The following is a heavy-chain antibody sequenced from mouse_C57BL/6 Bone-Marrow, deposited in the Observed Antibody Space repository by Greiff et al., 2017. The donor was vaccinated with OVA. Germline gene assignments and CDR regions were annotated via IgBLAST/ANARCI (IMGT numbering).Heavy chain of an antibody. J-gene: IGHJ3*01. D-gene: IGHD1-1*01. CDR3: ARDEYYGSSYVSWFAY. V-gene: IGHV3-6*01. CDR2: ISYDGSN. Sequence: EVQLVESGPGLVKPSQSLSLTCSVTGYSITSGYYWNWIRQFLGNKLEWMGYISYDGSNNYNTSLKNRISITRDTSKNQFFLKLNSVTTEDTATYYCARDEYYGSSYVSWFAYWGQGTLVTVSA. CDR1: GYSITSGYY.